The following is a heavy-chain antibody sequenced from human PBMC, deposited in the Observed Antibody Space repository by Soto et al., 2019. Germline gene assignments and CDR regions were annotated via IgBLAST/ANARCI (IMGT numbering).Heavy chain of an antibody. CDR3: AKDNDLDRDGPFDY. V-gene: IGHV3-9*01. CDR2: ISWNSGDI. J-gene: IGHJ4*02. Sequence: EVQLVESGGGSVQPGRSLRLSCAASGFSFDDYGMHWVRQGPGKGLEWVAGISWNSGDIYYEDSVKGRFTISRDNAKRSLYLQMNSLRTEDTAIYYCAKDNDLDRDGPFDYWGQGILVTVSS. D-gene: IGHD2-2*03. CDR1: GFSFDDYG.